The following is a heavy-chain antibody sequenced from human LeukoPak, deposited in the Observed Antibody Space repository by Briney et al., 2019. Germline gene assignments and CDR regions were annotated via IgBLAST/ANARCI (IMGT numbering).Heavy chain of an antibody. D-gene: IGHD3-10*01. V-gene: IGHV3-30*02. J-gene: IGHJ4*02. CDR1: GFTFSSYG. Sequence: PGGSLRLSCAASGFTFSSYGMHWVRQAPGKGLEWVAFIRYDGSNKYYADSVKGRFTISRDNPKNTLYLQMNSLRAEDTAVYYCAKLGGGSYYEFDYWGQGTLVTVSS. CDR3: AKLGGGSYYEFDY. CDR2: IRYDGSNK.